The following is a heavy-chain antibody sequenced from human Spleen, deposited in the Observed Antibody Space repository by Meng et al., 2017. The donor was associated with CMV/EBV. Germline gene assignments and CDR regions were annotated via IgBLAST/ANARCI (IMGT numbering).Heavy chain of an antibody. J-gene: IGHJ4*02. CDR3: ARHPESSGWYSPDYFDY. CDR1: SISSGTDN. Sequence: SISSGTDNWGWIRQPPGKGLEWIGSVYSSGSTYYNPSLKSRVTISVDTSKNQFSLKLSSVTAADTAVYYCARHPESSGWYSPDYFDYWGQGTLVTVSS. D-gene: IGHD6-19*01. CDR2: VYSSGST. V-gene: IGHV4-39*01.